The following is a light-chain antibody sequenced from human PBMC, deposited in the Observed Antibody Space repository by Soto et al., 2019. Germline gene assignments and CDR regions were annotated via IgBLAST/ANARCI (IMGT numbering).Light chain of an antibody. CDR3: QQYGSSALT. V-gene: IGKV3-20*01. CDR1: QSVSSIY. Sequence: EIVLTQSPGTLSLSPGERATLSCRASQSVSSIYLAWYQQKPVQAPRLLIYGASSRPTGIPDRFSGRGSGTDFTLNIIRLEPEDFALYYCQQYGSSALTFGGGTKVEIK. CDR2: GAS. J-gene: IGKJ4*01.